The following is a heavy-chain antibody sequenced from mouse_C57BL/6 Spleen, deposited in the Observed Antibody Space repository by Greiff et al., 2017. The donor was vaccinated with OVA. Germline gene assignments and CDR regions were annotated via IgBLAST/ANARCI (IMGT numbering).Heavy chain of an antibody. CDR2: IDPETGGT. V-gene: IGHV1-15*01. D-gene: IGHD2-3*01. CDR1: GYTFTDYE. Sequence: QVQLQQSGAELVRPGASVTLSCKASGYTFTDYEMHWVKQTPVHGLEWIGAIDPETGGTAYNQKFKGKAILTADKSSSTAYMELRSLTSEDSAVYYCTRGRWLLPFAYWGQGTLVTVSA. CDR3: TRGRWLLPFAY. J-gene: IGHJ3*01.